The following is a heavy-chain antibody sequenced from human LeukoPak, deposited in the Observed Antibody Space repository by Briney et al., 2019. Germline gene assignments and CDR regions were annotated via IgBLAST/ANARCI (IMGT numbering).Heavy chain of an antibody. CDR1: GFTFSSYG. J-gene: IGHJ4*02. V-gene: IGHV3-30*03. CDR2: ISYDGSNK. CDR3: ARGSML. D-gene: IGHD2/OR15-2a*01. Sequence: GGSLRLSCAASGFTFSSYGMHWVRQAPGKGLEWVAVISYDGSNKYYADSVKGRFTISRDNAKNSLYLQMNSLRAEDTAVYYCARGSMLGGQGTLVTVSS.